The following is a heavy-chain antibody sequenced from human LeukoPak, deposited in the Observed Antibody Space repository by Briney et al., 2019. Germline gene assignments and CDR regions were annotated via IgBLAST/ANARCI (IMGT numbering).Heavy chain of an antibody. CDR1: GGSISSYY. J-gene: IGHJ4*02. CDR2: IYYSGST. CDR3: ARSQVRVAYFDY. V-gene: IGHV4-59*08. D-gene: IGHD2-21*01. Sequence: SETLSLTCTVSGGSISSYYWSWIRQPPGKGLEWIGYIYYSGSTNYNPFLKSRVTISVDTSKNQSSLKLSSVTAADTAVYYCARSQVRVAYFDYWGQGTLVTVSS.